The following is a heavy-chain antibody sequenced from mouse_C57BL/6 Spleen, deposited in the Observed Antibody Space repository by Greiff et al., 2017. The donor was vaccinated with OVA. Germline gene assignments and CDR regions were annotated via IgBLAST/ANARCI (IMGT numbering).Heavy chain of an antibody. CDR3: ARDSDSYYGSSYWFAY. CDR1: GFTFSSYA. D-gene: IGHD1-1*01. Sequence: EVKVVESGGGLVKPGGSLKLSCAASGFTFSSYAMTWVRQTPEKRLEWVATISDGGSYTYYPDNVKGRFTISRDNAKNDLYLQMSHLKSEDTAMYYCARDSDSYYGSSYWFAYWGQGTLVTVSA. J-gene: IGHJ3*01. CDR2: ISDGGSYT. V-gene: IGHV5-4*01.